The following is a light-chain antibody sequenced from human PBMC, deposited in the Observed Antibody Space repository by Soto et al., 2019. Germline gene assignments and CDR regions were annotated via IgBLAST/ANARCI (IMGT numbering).Light chain of an antibody. CDR1: QSINIW. Sequence: DIQMTQSPSTLSASVGDRVTITCRASQSINIWLALYQQKAGKAPKLLIYDASTLESGVPSRFSGSGSRTEFTLTISSLQPNDFATYYCQEYNSWRGEWTFGQGTKVEIK. CDR3: QEYNSWRGEWT. J-gene: IGKJ1*01. CDR2: DAS. V-gene: IGKV1-5*01.